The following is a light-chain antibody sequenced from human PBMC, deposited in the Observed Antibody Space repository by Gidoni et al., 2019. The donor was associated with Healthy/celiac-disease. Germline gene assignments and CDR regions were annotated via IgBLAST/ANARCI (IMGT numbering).Light chain of an antibody. J-gene: IGKJ4*01. V-gene: IGKV3-11*01. CDR1: QSVSSY. CDR2: DAS. CDR3: QRRSNWPLT. Sequence: EIVLTQSPATLSLSPGERATLSCRASQSVSSYLARYQQKPGHAPSLHIYDASNRATGIPARFSGSGSETDFTLTISSLEPEDFAVYYCQRRSNWPLTFGGGTKVEIK.